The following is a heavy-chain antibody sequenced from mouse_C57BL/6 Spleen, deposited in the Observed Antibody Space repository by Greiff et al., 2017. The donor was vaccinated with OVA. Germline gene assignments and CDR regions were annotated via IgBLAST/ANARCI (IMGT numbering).Heavy chain of an antibody. D-gene: IGHD2-1*01. CDR3: ARSGGNSFAY. CDR2: IYPSDSET. CDR1: GYTFTSYW. V-gene: IGHV1-61*01. J-gene: IGHJ3*01. Sequence: QVQLQQPGAELVRPGSSVKLSCKASGYTFTSYWMDWVKQRPGQGLEWIGNIYPSDSETHYNQKFKDKATLTVDKSSSTAYMQLSSLTSEDSAVYYCARSGGNSFAYWGQGTLVTVSA.